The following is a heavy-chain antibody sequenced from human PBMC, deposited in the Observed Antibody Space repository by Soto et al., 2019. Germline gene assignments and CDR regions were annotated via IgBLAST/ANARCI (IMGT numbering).Heavy chain of an antibody. J-gene: IGHJ3*02. CDR3: AIYYYDSSGYYAFDI. CDR1: GGTFSSYA. CDR2: IIPIFGTA. V-gene: IGHV1-69*13. Sequence: RASVKVSCKASGGTFSSYAISWVRQAPGQGLEWMGGIIPIFGTANYAQKFQGRVTITADESTSTAYMELSSLRSEDTAVYYCAIYYYDSSGYYAFDIWGQGTMVTVSS. D-gene: IGHD3-22*01.